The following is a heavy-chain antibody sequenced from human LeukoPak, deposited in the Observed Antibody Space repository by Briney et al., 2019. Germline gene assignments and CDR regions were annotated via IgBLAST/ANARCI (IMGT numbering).Heavy chain of an antibody. D-gene: IGHD2-21*02. Sequence: GGSLRLSCAASGFTFDDYSMNWVRQAPGKGLEWVSSISSSSSYIYYADSVKGRFTISRDNAKNSLYLQMNSLRAEDTAVYYCARDHCGGDCYQPYYYYYYGMDVWGQGTTVTVSS. CDR2: ISSSSSYI. J-gene: IGHJ6*02. CDR1: GFTFDDYS. CDR3: ARDHCGGDCYQPYYYYYYGMDV. V-gene: IGHV3-21*01.